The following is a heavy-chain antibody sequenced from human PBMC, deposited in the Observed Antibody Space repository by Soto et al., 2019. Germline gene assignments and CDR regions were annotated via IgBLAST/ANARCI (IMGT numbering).Heavy chain of an antibody. D-gene: IGHD3-3*01. CDR1: GLNFRSYA. Sequence: GGSRILSCAASGLNFRSYAMSCVRQGPGKGLEWVSAISGSGGSTYYVDSVKGRFTISRDNSKNTLYLQMDSLRAEDTAVYYCAKDRPLLRYYFDYWGQGTLVTVSS. V-gene: IGHV3-23*01. J-gene: IGHJ4*02. CDR2: ISGSGGST. CDR3: AKDRPLLRYYFDY.